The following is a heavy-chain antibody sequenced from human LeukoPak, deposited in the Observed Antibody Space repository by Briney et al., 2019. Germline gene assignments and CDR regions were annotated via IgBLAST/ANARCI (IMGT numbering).Heavy chain of an antibody. Sequence: SETLSLTCTVSGGSISSSSYYCGWIRPPPGKGLEWIGSIYYSGSTYYNPSLKSRVTISVDTSKNQFSLKLSSVTAADTAVYYCARGLLTFGGVIVWGQGTLVTVSS. CDR2: IYYSGST. V-gene: IGHV4-39*07. J-gene: IGHJ4*02. D-gene: IGHD3-16*02. CDR1: GGSISSSSYY. CDR3: ARGLLTFGGVIV.